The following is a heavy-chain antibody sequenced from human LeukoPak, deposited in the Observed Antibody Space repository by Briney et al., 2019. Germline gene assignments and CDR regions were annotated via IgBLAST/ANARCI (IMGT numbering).Heavy chain of an antibody. Sequence: GGSLRLSCAASRFTFTSYSMNWVRQAPGEGLGWVLSISSSSSYIYYADSVKGRFTISRDNSKNMLYLQMNSLKTEDAAVYYCTTDGVGIVGATYDYWGQGTLVTVSS. V-gene: IGHV3-21*03. J-gene: IGHJ4*02. D-gene: IGHD1-26*01. CDR3: TTDGVGIVGATYDY. CDR2: ISSSSSYI. CDR1: RFTFTSYS.